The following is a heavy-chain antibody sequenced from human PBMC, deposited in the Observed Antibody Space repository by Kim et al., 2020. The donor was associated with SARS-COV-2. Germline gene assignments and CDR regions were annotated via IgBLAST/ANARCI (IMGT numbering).Heavy chain of an antibody. J-gene: IGHJ6*02. D-gene: IGHD5-18*01. V-gene: IGHV1-18*01. CDR2: ISAYNGNT. CDR1: GYTFTSYG. Sequence: ASVKVSCKASGYTFTSYGISWVRQAPGQGLEWMGWISAYNGNTNYAQKLQGRVTMTTDTSTSTAYMELRSLRSDDTAVYYCARRVDTAFPLGYYYYYYGMDVWGQGTTVTVSS. CDR3: ARRVDTAFPLGYYYYYYGMDV.